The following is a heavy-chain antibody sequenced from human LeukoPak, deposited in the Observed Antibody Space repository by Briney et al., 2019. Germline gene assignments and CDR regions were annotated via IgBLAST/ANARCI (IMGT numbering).Heavy chain of an antibody. CDR1: GGSISSSSYY. V-gene: IGHV4-39*07. CDR3: AREEAVALCGMDV. D-gene: IGHD6-19*01. CDR2: IYYSGST. J-gene: IGHJ6*02. Sequence: SETLSLTCTVSGGSISSSSYYWGWIRQPPGKGLEWIGSIYYSGSTYYNPSLKSRVTISVDTSKNQFSLKLSSVTAADTAVYYCAREEAVALCGMDVWGQGTTVTVSS.